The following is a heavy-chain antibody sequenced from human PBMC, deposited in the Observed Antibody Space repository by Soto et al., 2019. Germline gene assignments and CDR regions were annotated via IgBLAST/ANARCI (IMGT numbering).Heavy chain of an antibody. Sequence: EAQLLQTGGGLVQPGGSLSLSCAASGFIFSKYAMNWVRQAPGKGLEWVSAITSSGDTTDYAASVRGRFTISRDNSINALYLHMRSLRPEDTAVYYCAHPRGYGVFDAIDIWGQGTMVTVSS. D-gene: IGHD4-17*01. J-gene: IGHJ3*02. V-gene: IGHV3-23*01. CDR1: GFIFSKYA. CDR2: ITSSGDTT. CDR3: AHPRGYGVFDAIDI.